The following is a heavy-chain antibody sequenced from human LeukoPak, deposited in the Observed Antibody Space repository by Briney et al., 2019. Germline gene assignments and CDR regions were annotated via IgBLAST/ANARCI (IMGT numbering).Heavy chain of an antibody. CDR3: ARDTLAGSGSYYDY. Sequence: PSETLSLTCTVSGGSISSYYWSWIRQPPGKGLEWIGYIYYSGSTNYNPSLKSRVTISVDTSKNQFSLKLSSVTAADTAVYYCARDTLAGSGSYYDYWGQGTLVTVSS. D-gene: IGHD3-10*01. CDR1: GGSISSYY. V-gene: IGHV4-59*01. CDR2: IYYSGST. J-gene: IGHJ4*02.